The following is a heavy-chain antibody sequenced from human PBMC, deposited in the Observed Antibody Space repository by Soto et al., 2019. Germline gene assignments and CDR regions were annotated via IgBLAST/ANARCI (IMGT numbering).Heavy chain of an antibody. Sequence: QLPLQESGSGLVKPSQTLSLTCAVSGGSISSGGYSWSWIRQPPGKGLEWIGYIYHSGSTYYNPSLKSRVTISVDRSKNQFSLKLSSVTAADTAVYYCARKSLLHDAFDIWGQGTMVTVSS. CDR2: IYHSGST. V-gene: IGHV4-30-2*01. CDR3: ARKSLLHDAFDI. J-gene: IGHJ3*02. CDR1: GGSISSGGYS. D-gene: IGHD3-10*01.